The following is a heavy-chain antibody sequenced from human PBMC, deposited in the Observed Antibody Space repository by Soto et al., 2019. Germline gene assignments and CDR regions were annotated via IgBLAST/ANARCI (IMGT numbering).Heavy chain of an antibody. V-gene: IGHV3-23*01. CDR1: GFTFSSYA. CDR3: AKVGDSSGYLYFDY. Sequence: PGGSLRLSCAASGFTFSSYAMSWVRQAPGRGLEWVSAISGSGGSTYYVDSVKGRFTISRDNSKNTLYLQMNSLRAEDTAVYYRAKVGDSSGYLYFDYWGQGTLVTVSS. D-gene: IGHD3-22*01. J-gene: IGHJ4*02. CDR2: ISGSGGST.